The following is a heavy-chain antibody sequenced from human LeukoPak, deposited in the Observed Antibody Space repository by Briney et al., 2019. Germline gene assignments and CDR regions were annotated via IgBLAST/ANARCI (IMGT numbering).Heavy chain of an antibody. CDR1: GFTFSSYS. CDR3: AREGTYYDILTGYYTPYYYYGMDV. Sequence: GGSLRLSCAASGFTFSSYSMNWVRQAPGKGLEWVSSISSGSSYIYYADSVKGRFTISRDNAKNSLYLQMNSLRAEDTAVYYCAREGTYYDILTGYYTPYYYYGMDVWGKGTTVTVSS. D-gene: IGHD3-9*01. V-gene: IGHV3-21*01. J-gene: IGHJ6*04. CDR2: ISSGSSYI.